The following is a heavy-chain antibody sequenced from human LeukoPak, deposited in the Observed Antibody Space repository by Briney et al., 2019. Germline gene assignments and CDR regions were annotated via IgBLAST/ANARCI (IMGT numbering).Heavy chain of an antibody. CDR3: TFGSGSSH. Sequence: GGSLKLSCAASGFTFSGSAMHWVRQASGKGLEWVGRIRSKANNYATAYAASVTGRFTISRDDSKNTAYLQMNSLKTEDTAVYYCTFGSGSSHWGQGALVTVSS. D-gene: IGHD3-10*01. V-gene: IGHV3-73*01. J-gene: IGHJ1*01. CDR1: GFTFSGSA. CDR2: IRSKANNYAT.